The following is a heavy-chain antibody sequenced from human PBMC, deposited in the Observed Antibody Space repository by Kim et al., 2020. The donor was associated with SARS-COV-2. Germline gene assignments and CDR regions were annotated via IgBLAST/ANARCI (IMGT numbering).Heavy chain of an antibody. CDR1: GGSISSDY. D-gene: IGHD2-2*01. CDR2: IHYTGNT. J-gene: IGHJ4*03. CDR3: ARDRRYCSSSSCY. Sequence: SETLSLTCSASGGSISSDYWNWIRQSPGTGLEWIGYIHYTGNTHYNPSLKSRVTISIDTPKNQFSLNLTSLTAADTAVYYCARDRRYCSSSSCY. V-gene: IGHV4-59*01.